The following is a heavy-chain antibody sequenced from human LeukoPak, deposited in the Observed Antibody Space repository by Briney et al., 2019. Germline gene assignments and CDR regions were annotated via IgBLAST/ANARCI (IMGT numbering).Heavy chain of an antibody. CDR3: AKDRLDSSGWSLTHY. V-gene: IGHV3-23*01. Sequence: AGGSLRLSCAASGFTFSTYAMSWVRQAPGKGLEWVTTTSGGGDKQYADHVKGRFTVSRDDSKNTLYLQMNSLRAEDTAVYYCAKDRLDSSGWSLTHYWGQGTLVTVSS. J-gene: IGHJ4*02. CDR1: GFTFSTYA. CDR2: TSGGGDK. D-gene: IGHD6-19*01.